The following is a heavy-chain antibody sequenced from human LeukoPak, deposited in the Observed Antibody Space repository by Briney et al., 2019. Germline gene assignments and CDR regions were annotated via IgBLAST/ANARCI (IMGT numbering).Heavy chain of an antibody. V-gene: IGHV3-23*01. J-gene: IGHJ3*02. D-gene: IGHD3-10*01. CDR1: GFTLSSYA. CDR2: ISGSGGSQ. CDR3: AKYLTAKVWFRDLFPSQHDAIDN. Sequence: PGGSLSLSCAAPGFTLSSYAMSWVRQAPGKGLEWVSAISGSGGSQYTPASVKGRFTISGANSKNTLYLQKTSLRAEDTIVYYCAKYLTAKVWFRDLFPSQHDAIDNWGQGTMVTVSS.